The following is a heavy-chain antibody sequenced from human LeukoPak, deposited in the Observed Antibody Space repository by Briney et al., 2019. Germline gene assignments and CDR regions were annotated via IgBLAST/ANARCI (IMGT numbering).Heavy chain of an antibody. CDR2: IHYSGRT. J-gene: IGHJ6*03. CDR3: ARGSNYYYSMDV. CDR1: GYSITNYY. Sequence: SETLSLTCTVSGYSITNYYWIWIRQPPGKGLEWIGYIHYSGRTNYNPSLKSPVTISVDTFKNQFSLKLSSVTAADTAVYYCARGSNYYYSMDVWGKGTTVTVSS. V-gene: IGHV4-59*01.